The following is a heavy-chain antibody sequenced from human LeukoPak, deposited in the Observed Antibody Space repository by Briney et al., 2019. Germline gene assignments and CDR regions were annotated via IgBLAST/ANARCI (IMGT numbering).Heavy chain of an antibody. V-gene: IGHV3-23*01. CDR2: IFNNGANA. CDR1: GFTFPNYA. Sequence: GGSLRLSCTASGFTFPNYAMNWVRQAPGKGLEWVSTIFNNGANAFYADSVRGRFTISRDNSKNTLYLQMNSLRAEDTAVYYCAKGRYYFDYWGQGTLVTVSS. D-gene: IGHD4-17*01. J-gene: IGHJ4*02. CDR3: AKGRYYFDY.